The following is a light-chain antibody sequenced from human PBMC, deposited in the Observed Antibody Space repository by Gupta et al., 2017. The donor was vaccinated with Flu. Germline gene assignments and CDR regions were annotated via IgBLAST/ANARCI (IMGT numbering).Light chain of an antibody. Sequence: QSALTQPASVSGSPGQSITISCTGISSDNSDYHSVSWYQQHPGKAPKLMIFEVYNRPSGVSNRFSGSKSGNTASLTISGLQAEDEADYYCISYGSGSTFVFGTGTEVSVL. CDR1: SSDNSDYHS. CDR3: ISYGSGSTFV. V-gene: IGLV2-14*01. J-gene: IGLJ1*01. CDR2: EVY.